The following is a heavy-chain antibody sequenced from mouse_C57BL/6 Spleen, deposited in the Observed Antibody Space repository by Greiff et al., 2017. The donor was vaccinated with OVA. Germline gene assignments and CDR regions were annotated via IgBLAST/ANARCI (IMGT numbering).Heavy chain of an antibody. CDR2: ISDGGSYT. CDR3: ASYYYGSSWLAY. CDR1: GFTFSSYA. Sequence: EVMLVESGGGLVKPGGSLKLSCAASGFTFSSYAMSWVRQTPEKRLEWVATISDGGSYTYYPDNVKGRFTISRDNAKNNLYLQMSHLKSEDTAMYYCASYYYGSSWLAYWGQGTLVTVSA. J-gene: IGHJ3*01. D-gene: IGHD1-1*01. V-gene: IGHV5-4*03.